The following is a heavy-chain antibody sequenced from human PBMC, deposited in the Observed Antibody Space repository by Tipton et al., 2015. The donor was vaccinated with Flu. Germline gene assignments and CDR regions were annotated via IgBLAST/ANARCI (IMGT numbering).Heavy chain of an antibody. CDR1: GFTVSNNY. CDR3: ARARALVVVTAMDWYFDV. D-gene: IGHD2-21*02. J-gene: IGHJ2*01. CDR2: IFSNGTT. V-gene: IGHV3-53*01. Sequence: SLRLSCEASGFTVSNNYMTWVRQAPGKGLEWVSIIFSNGTTFYADSVKGRFTISRENSKNTLYLQMNSLRAEDTATYYCARARALVVVTAMDWYFDVWGRGILVTVSS.